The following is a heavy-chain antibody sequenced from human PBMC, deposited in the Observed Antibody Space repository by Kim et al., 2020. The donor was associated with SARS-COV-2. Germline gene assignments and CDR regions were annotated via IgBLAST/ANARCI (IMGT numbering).Heavy chain of an antibody. J-gene: IGHJ4*02. D-gene: IGHD1-26*01. CDR3: ARRESNPPGSYYDY. Sequence: NPSLKSRVTISVDTSKNQFSLKLSSVTAADTAVYYCARRESNPPGSYYDYWGQATLVTVSS. V-gene: IGHV4-34*01.